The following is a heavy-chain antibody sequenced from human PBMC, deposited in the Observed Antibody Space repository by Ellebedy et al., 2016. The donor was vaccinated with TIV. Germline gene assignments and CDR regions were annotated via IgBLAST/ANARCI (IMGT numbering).Heavy chain of an antibody. CDR2: IWYDGSNV. CDR1: GFTFSDYA. V-gene: IGHV3-33*06. D-gene: IGHD1/OR15-1a*01. CDR3: AKGWKNVDV. Sequence: GESLKISCAASGFTFSDYAMRWVRQAPGKGLEWVALIWYDGSNVYYADSVKGRFTISRDNSKNTLFLQMNSLRAEDTAVYYCAKGWKNVDVWGQGTMVTVSS. J-gene: IGHJ3*01.